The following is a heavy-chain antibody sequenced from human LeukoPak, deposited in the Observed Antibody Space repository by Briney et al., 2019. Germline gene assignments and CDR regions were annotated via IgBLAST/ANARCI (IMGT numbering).Heavy chain of an antibody. V-gene: IGHV1-46*01. CDR1: GYTFTSYY. CDR2: INISSSST. CDR3: AQDNSVEDTAWWFGP. J-gene: IGHJ5*02. Sequence: ASVNLTFNASGYTFTSYYMDLMRHAPGPGLEWVGIINISSSSTSYAQKFQGRVTMTRDMSTSTEYMELSSLRSEDTAVYYCAQDNSVEDTAWWFGPWGKGTTVTVSS. D-gene: IGHD4-23*01.